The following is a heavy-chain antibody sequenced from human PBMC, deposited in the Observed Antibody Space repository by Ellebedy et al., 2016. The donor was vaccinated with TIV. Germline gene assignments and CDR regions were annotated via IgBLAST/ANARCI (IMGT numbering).Heavy chain of an antibody. J-gene: IGHJ3*02. V-gene: IGHV3-7*01. Sequence: GESLKISCAASGFSFRSYWMSWVRQAPGKGLEWVANIKQDGGEKYHVDSVRGRFTVSRDNAKNSLYLQMNSLRVEDTAVYYCATDGSYGDYVFPRHAFEMWGQGTMVTVSS. CDR3: ATDGSYGDYVFPRHAFEM. CDR1: GFSFRSYW. CDR2: IKQDGGEK. D-gene: IGHD4-17*01.